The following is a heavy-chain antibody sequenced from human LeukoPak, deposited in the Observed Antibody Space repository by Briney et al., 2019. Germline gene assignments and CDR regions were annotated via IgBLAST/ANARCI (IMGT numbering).Heavy chain of an antibody. CDR3: ARTTGAYYYDSSGYYPFDY. D-gene: IGHD3-22*01. J-gene: IGHJ4*02. CDR1: GGSISSSSYY. Sequence: PSETLSLTCTVSGGSISSSSYYWGWIRQPPGKGLEWIGSIYYSGSTYYNPSLKSRVTISVDTSKNQFSLKLSSVTAADTAVYYCARTTGAYYYDSSGYYPFDYWGQGTLVTVSS. V-gene: IGHV4-39*07. CDR2: IYYSGST.